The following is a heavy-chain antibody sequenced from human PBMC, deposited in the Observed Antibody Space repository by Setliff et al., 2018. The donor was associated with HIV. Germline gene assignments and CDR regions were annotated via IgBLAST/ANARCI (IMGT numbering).Heavy chain of an antibody. CDR1: GFTFGDHV. Sequence: GSLRLSCTTSGFTFGDHVMSWVRQAPGKGLEWVGFIRTNGGKTEYAASVKDRFTISRDDSKSIAYLQMNSLKTEDTAVYYCTTSRGQGDYWGQGTLVTVSS. J-gene: IGHJ4*02. CDR3: TTSRGQGDY. V-gene: IGHV3-49*04. CDR2: IRTNGGKT. D-gene: IGHD3-16*01.